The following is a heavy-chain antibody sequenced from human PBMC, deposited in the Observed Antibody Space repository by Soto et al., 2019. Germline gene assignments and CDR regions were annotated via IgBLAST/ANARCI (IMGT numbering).Heavy chain of an antibody. CDR2: IYWDDDK. CDR1: GFSLSTSGVG. CDR3: AHSNYDILTGYYTFDY. V-gene: IGHV2-5*02. Sequence: SGPTLVNPTQTLTLTCTFSGFSLSTSGVGVGWIRQPPGKALEWLALIYWDDDKRYSPSLKSRLTIAKDTSKNQVVLTMTNMDPVDTATYYCAHSNYDILTGYYTFDYWGQGTLVTVSS. J-gene: IGHJ4*02. D-gene: IGHD3-9*01.